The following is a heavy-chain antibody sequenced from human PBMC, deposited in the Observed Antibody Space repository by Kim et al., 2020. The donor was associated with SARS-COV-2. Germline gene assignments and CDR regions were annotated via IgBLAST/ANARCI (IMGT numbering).Heavy chain of an antibody. D-gene: IGHD6-6*01. CDR3: ARGDRAARPNWYGMDV. CDR2: IYTSGST. Sequence: SETLSLTCTVSGGSISSYYWSWIRQPAGKGLEWIGRIYTSGSTNYNPSLKSRVTMSVDTSKNQFSLKLSSVTAADTAVYYCARGDRAARPNWYGMDVWGQGTTVTVSS. J-gene: IGHJ6*02. CDR1: GGSISSYY. V-gene: IGHV4-4*07.